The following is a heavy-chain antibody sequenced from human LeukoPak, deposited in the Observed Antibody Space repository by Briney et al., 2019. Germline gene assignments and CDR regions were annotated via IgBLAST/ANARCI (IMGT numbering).Heavy chain of an antibody. V-gene: IGHV3-7*01. Sequence: GGSLRLSCAAYGFTFISYGMHWVRQAPGKGLEWVANIKEDGSEQYYVDSVKGRFTISRDNSKNSLYLQMNILRAEDTAVYYCARIGILGTFDYWGQGTLVTVSS. CDR1: GFTFISYG. D-gene: IGHD1-26*01. CDR2: IKEDGSEQ. CDR3: ARIGILGTFDY. J-gene: IGHJ4*02.